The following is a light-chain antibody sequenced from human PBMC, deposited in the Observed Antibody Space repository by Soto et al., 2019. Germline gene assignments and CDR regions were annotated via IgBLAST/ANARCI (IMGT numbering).Light chain of an antibody. V-gene: IGLV2-11*01. CDR1: LSDVDAYDY. CDR2: DVS. CDR3: CSYAGTSTYV. J-gene: IGLJ1*01. Sequence: QSALTQPPSVSGSPGQSVTISCTGTLSDVDAYDYVSWYLQHPGTAPKLLISDVSRRHSGVPDRFSGSKSGNTASLTISGLQVDDEGDYYCCSYAGTSTYVFGTGTKVTVL.